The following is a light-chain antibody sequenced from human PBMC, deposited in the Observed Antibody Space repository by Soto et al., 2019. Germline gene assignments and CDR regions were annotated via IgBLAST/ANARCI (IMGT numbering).Light chain of an antibody. V-gene: IGKV3-20*01. Sequence: DIVLTQSPGTLSLSPGERATLSCRANQTVSRNYLAWYQQKPGQTPRRLIYSASNKATVIPDRFRGSGSGTDFTLTITRLEPEDFGVYYCLQYATSRRTFGQGTRVDIK. CDR1: QTVSRNY. CDR2: SAS. CDR3: LQYATSRRT. J-gene: IGKJ1*01.